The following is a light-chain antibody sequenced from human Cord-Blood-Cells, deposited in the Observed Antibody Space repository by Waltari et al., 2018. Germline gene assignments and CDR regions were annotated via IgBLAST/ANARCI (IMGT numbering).Light chain of an antibody. CDR3: QQYYSTPPT. Sequence: DIVMTKSPDSLAVSLGERATTNCKSSQSVLYSSNNKNYLAWYQQKPGQPPKLLIYWASTRESGVPDRFSGSGSGTDFTLTISSLQAEDVAVYYCQQYYSTPPTFGQGTKLEIK. V-gene: IGKV4-1*01. CDR2: WAS. J-gene: IGKJ2*01. CDR1: QSVLYSSNNKNY.